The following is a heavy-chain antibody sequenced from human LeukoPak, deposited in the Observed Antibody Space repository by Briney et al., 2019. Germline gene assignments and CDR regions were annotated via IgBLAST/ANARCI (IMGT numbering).Heavy chain of an antibody. CDR2: INRDGSER. Sequence: SGGSLTLSCAASGFTFSNYWMTWLRHAPGKGLEWVANINRDGSERYYVDSVKGRFTISRDDAKSSLYLQMNSLRAEDTAVYYCARRNAMDVWGQGTTVIVFS. J-gene: IGHJ6*02. CDR3: ARRNAMDV. V-gene: IGHV3-7*03. CDR1: GFTFSNYW.